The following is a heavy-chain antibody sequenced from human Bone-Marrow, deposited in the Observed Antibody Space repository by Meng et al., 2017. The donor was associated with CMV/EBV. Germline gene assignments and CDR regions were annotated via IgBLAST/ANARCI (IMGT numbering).Heavy chain of an antibody. Sequence: GGSLRLSCTASGFTFVDYAMGWVRQAPGKGLEWVGFIRSRGYDGTTEYAASVTGRFTVARDDSKSIAYLQMSSLKTEDTAVYFCTRGLYIGSYYGQPFDYWGQGTLVTVSS. D-gene: IGHD1-26*01. CDR2: IRSRGYDGTT. V-gene: IGHV3-49*04. CDR3: TRGLYIGSYYGQPFDY. J-gene: IGHJ4*02. CDR1: GFTFVDYA.